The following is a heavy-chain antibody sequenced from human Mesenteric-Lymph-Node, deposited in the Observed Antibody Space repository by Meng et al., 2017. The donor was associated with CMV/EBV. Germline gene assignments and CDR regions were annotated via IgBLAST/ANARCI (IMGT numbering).Heavy chain of an antibody. CDR2: ISGSGGST. D-gene: IGHD3-22*01. V-gene: IGHV3-23*01. J-gene: IGHJ4*02. CDR1: GFTFSTYA. CDR3: AKGLGSRLYDSSGYDY. Sequence: GGSLRLSCAASGFTFSTYAMSWVRQAPGKGLEWVSGISGSGGSTYNADSVKGRFTISRDNSKNTLYLQMNSLRAEDAAVYYCAKGLGSRLYDSSGYDYWGQGTLVTVSS.